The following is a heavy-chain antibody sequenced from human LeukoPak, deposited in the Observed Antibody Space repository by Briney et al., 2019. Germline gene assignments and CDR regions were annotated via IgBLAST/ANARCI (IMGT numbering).Heavy chain of an antibody. CDR1: GVSISSSNSY. J-gene: IGHJ6*03. CDR3: ARLYEYSRNYYYYYYMDV. CDR2: IYYSGNT. V-gene: IGHV4-39*01. Sequence: SETLSLTCTVSGVSISSSNSYWGWIRQPPGKGLEWIGSIYYSGNTYYNASLKSRVTISIDTSKNQFSLKVSSVTAADTAVYYCARLYEYSRNYYYYYYMDVWGKGTTVTVSS. D-gene: IGHD6-6*01.